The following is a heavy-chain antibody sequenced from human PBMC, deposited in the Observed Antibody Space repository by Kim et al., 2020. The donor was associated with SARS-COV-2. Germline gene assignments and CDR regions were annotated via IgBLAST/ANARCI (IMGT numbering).Heavy chain of an antibody. CDR1: GYTFTSYG. CDR2: ISAYNGNT. Sequence: ASVKVSCKASGYTFTSYGISWVRQAPGQGLEWMGWISAYNGNTNYAQKLQGRVTMTTDTSTSTAYMELRSLGSDDTAVYYCARPHSSGNYYGMDVWGQGTTVTVSS. D-gene: IGHD3-22*01. J-gene: IGHJ6*02. CDR3: ARPHSSGNYYGMDV. V-gene: IGHV1-18*01.